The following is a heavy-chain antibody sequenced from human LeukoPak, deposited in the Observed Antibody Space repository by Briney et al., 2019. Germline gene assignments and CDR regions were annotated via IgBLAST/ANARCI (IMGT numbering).Heavy chain of an antibody. Sequence: GGSLRLSCAASGFTFSDYWMSWVRQAPGKGLEWVGQIKEDGSEKYYADSVKGRFTVSRDNARNSVYLQMNSLRAEDTAVYYCARDSPGTTFGHWGQGTLVTVSS. CDR2: IKEDGSEK. V-gene: IGHV3-7*01. CDR3: ARDSPGTTFGH. D-gene: IGHD1-7*01. CDR1: GFTFSDYW. J-gene: IGHJ5*02.